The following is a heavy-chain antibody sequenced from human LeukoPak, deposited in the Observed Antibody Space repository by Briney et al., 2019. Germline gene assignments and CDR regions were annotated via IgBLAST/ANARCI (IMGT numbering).Heavy chain of an antibody. D-gene: IGHD5-12*01. J-gene: IGHJ6*02. Sequence: GGSLRLSCAASGFTVSSNYMSWVRQAPGKELEWVSVIYSGGSTYYADSVKGRFTISRDNSKNTLYLQMNSLRAKDTAVYYCARDGEYSGYDYGYYGMDVWGQGTTVTVSS. CDR1: GFTVSSNY. CDR3: ARDGEYSGYDYGYYGMDV. V-gene: IGHV3-66*01. CDR2: IYSGGST.